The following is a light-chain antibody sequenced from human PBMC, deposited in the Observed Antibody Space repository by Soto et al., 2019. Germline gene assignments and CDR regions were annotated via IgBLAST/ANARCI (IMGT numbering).Light chain of an antibody. CDR3: QQYGSSLTWT. J-gene: IGKJ1*01. CDR1: QSVSSTF. Sequence: ELVLTQSPGTLSLSPGARATLSCRASQSVSSTFLAWYQQKPRQAPRLLIFGVSKRATGIPDRFSGSGSGTDFTLTISRLEPEDFAVYYCQQYGSSLTWTFGQGTKVDIK. CDR2: GVS. V-gene: IGKV3-20*01.